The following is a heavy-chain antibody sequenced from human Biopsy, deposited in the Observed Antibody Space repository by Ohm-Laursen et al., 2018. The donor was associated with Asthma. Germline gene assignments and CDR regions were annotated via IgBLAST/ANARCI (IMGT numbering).Heavy chain of an antibody. J-gene: IGHJ4*02. CDR1: GFTFSSYS. CDR3: AKVHRVYAMVGYFDY. D-gene: IGHD2-8*01. CDR2: ISSSSSYI. V-gene: IGHV3-21*04. Sequence: SLRLSCAASGFTFSSYSMNWVRQAPGKGLEWVSSISSSSSYIYYADSVKGRFTISRDNAKNSLYLQMNSLRAEDTAVYYCAKVHRVYAMVGYFDYWGQGTLVTVSS.